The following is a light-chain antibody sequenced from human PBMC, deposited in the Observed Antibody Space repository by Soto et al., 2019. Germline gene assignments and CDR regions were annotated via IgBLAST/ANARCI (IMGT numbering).Light chain of an antibody. CDR3: QQYNSYSPWT. Sequence: DIQMTQSPSTLSASVGDRVTITCRASQSISSWLAWYQQKPGKAPKLLIYKASSLESGVPSRFSGSGSGTEFTLDMSSLQPDDFATYYCQQYNSYSPWTFGQGTKVEIK. CDR2: KAS. J-gene: IGKJ1*01. CDR1: QSISSW. V-gene: IGKV1-5*03.